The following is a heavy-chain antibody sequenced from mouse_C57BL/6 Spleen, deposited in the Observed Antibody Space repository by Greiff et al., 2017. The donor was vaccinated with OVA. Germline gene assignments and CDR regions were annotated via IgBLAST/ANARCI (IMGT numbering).Heavy chain of an antibody. CDR3: AGRVVATDCYCDV. D-gene: IGHD1-1*01. Sequence: EVKLMESGGGLVKPGGSLKLSCAASGFTFRDYGMHWVRQAPEKGLEWVAYISSGSSTIYYADTVKSRFTISRDNAKKILFLKMTSLGSEDTAMYYCAGRVVATDCYCDVWGTGTTVTVSS. CDR1: GFTFRDYG. CDR2: ISSGSSTI. V-gene: IGHV5-17*01. J-gene: IGHJ1*03.